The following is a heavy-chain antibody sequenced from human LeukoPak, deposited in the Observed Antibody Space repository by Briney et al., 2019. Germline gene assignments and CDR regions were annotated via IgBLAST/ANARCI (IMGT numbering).Heavy chain of an antibody. CDR1: GYTFINYV. V-gene: IGHV1-18*01. CDR3: ARGRQQWLVGGAFDI. CDR2: ISAYNGNT. D-gene: IGHD6-19*01. Sequence: ASVKVSCKASGYTFINYVISWVRQAPGQGVEWMSWISAYNGNTNYAQKFQGKDNLTTVTSTSTVYLELRSLTSDDTAVYYCARGRQQWLVGGAFDIWGQGTMVTVSS. J-gene: IGHJ3*02.